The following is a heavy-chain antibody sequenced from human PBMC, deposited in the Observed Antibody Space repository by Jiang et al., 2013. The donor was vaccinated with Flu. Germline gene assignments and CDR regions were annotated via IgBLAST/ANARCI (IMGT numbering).Heavy chain of an antibody. CDR3: ARTRYFDWLSPLRY. J-gene: IGHJ4*02. CDR2: ISPYNGST. D-gene: IGHD3-9*01. Sequence: EVKPPGAAVKVSCKTSGYSFTTYGLTWVRQAPGQGLEWLGWISPYNGSTHYAHSLRGRVTMTADTSTSTLYMELRSLRSDDTAVYYCARTRYFDWLSPLRYWGQGTLVAVSS. CDR1: GYSFTTYG. V-gene: IGHV1-18*01.